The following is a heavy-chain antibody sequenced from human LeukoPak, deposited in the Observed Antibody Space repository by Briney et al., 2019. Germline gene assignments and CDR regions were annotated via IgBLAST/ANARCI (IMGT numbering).Heavy chain of an antibody. CDR2: INHSGST. CDR3: ARHQGYSSSRWHY. D-gene: IGHD6-13*01. J-gene: IGHJ4*02. Sequence: SETLSLTCAVYGVSFSGYYWSWIRQPPGKGLEWIGEINHSGSTNYNPSLKSRVTISVDTSKNQFSLKLSSVTAADTAVYYCARHQGYSSSRWHYWGQGTLVTVSS. V-gene: IGHV4-34*01. CDR1: GVSFSGYY.